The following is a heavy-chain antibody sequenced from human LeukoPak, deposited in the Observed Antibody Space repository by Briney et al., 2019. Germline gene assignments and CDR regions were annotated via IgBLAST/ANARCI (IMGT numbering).Heavy chain of an antibody. Sequence: GGSLRLSCAASGFTFSSYSMNWVRQAPGKGLEWVSSISSSNSYIYYADSVKGRFTISRDNAKNSLYLQMNSLRAEDTAVYYCARDELGYCSSTSCRGLDYWGQGTLVTVSS. CDR2: ISSSNSYI. CDR3: ARDELGYCSSTSCRGLDY. D-gene: IGHD2-2*01. V-gene: IGHV3-21*01. CDR1: GFTFSSYS. J-gene: IGHJ4*02.